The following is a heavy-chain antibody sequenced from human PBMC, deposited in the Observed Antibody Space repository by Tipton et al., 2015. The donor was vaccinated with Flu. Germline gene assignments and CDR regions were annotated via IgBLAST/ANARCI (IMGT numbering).Heavy chain of an antibody. V-gene: IGHV4-59*08. CDR1: GGSINNFY. Sequence: TLSLTCTVSGGSINNFYWSWVRQPPGKGPEWIGYIYYTGTTNYNPSLKSRVAISVDTSKNQFYLKLSSLTASDTAVYYCARHIYAQLGPPYFDFWGQGTLVTVSP. CDR2: IYYTGTT. CDR3: ARHIYAQLGPPYFDF. D-gene: IGHD1-1*01. J-gene: IGHJ4*02.